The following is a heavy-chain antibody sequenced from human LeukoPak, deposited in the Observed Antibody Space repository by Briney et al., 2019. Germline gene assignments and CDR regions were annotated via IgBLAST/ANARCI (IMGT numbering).Heavy chain of an antibody. J-gene: IGHJ4*02. CDR3: AREAKPTYYYDSSGYYGDYFDY. V-gene: IGHV1-69*04. CDR1: GGTFSSYA. CDR2: IIPILGIA. Sequence: SVKVSCKASGGTFSSYAISWVRQAPGQGLEWMGRIIPILGIANYAQKFQGRVTITADKSTSTAYMELSSLRSEDTAVYYCAREAKPTYYYDSSGYYGDYFDYWGQGTLVTVSS. D-gene: IGHD3-22*01.